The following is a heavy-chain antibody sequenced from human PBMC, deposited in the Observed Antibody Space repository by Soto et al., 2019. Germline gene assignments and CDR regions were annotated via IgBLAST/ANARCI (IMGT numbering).Heavy chain of an antibody. Sequence: QVQLVQSGAEVKRPGASVKVSCKASGYTFTSSGISWATQARGKGFEWMGWISAYNGNTIYAEKHQGRLTRTAHTPTSTAYGELGIRRSDGTAVYEWSRGEDRLLFDYGAQGTLVTVPT. V-gene: IGHV1-18*01. J-gene: IGHJ4*02. D-gene: IGHD5-18*01. CDR1: GYTFTSSG. CDR2: ISAYNGNT. CDR3: SRGEDRLLFDY.